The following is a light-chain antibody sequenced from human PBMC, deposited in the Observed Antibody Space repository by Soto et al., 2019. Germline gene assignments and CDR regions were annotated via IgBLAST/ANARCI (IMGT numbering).Light chain of an antibody. CDR1: SSDVGGYNY. Sequence: QSVLTQPASVSGSPGQSITISCTGTSSDVGGYNYVSWYQQHPGKAPKLMIYDVSNRPSGVSNRFSGSKSGNTASLTISGLQAEDESDYYSGSSTINSTSRYDVGTGTK. V-gene: IGLV2-14*01. CDR3: GSSTINSTSRYD. CDR2: DVS. J-gene: IGLJ1*01.